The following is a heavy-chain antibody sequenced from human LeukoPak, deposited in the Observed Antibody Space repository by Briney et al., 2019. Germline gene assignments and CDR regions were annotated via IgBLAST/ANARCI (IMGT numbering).Heavy chain of an antibody. CDR2: INSAGSST. CDR1: GFTFSSYW. D-gene: IGHD6-13*01. J-gene: IGHJ4*02. Sequence: GGSLRLSCAASGFTFSSYWMHWVRQAPGEGLVWVSRINSAGSSTNYADSVKGRFTISRDNAKNSLYLQMNSLRAEDTAVYYCARDLGTIAAAGIDYWGQGTLVTVSS. V-gene: IGHV3-74*01. CDR3: ARDLGTIAAAGIDY.